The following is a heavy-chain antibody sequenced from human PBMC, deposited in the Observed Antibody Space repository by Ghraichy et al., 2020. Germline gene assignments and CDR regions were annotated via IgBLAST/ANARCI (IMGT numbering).Heavy chain of an antibody. CDR3: AKDGAARQPPPPEFDP. CDR1: GFTFSSYA. CDR2: ISGSGGST. J-gene: IGHJ5*02. D-gene: IGHD6-6*01. Sequence: GGSLRLSCAASGFTFSSYAMSWVRQAPGKGLEWVSAISGSGGSTYYADSVKGRFTISRDNSKNTLYLQMNSLRAEDTAVYYCAKDGAARQPPPPEFDPWGQGTLVTVSS. V-gene: IGHV3-23*01.